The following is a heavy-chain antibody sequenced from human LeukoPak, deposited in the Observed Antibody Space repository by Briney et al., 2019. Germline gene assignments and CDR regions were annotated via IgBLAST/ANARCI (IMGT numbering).Heavy chain of an antibody. J-gene: IGHJ6*02. CDR2: IYYSGST. Sequence: SETLSLTCTVSGGSISSSNYYWGWIRQPPGKGLEWIGSIYYSGSTYYNPSLKSGVTISVDTSKNQFPLKLSSVTAADTAVYYCARQSSDILTGYYRGPYYYYGMDVWGQGTTVTVSS. D-gene: IGHD3-9*01. CDR1: GGSISSSNYY. V-gene: IGHV4-39*01. CDR3: ARQSSDILTGYYRGPYYYYGMDV.